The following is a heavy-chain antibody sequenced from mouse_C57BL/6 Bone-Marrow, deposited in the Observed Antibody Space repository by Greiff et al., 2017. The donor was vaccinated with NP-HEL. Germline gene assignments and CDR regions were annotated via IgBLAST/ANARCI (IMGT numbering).Heavy chain of an antibody. CDR1: GYTFTDYY. V-gene: IGHV1-26*01. CDR2: INPNNGGT. CDR3: ARRVGYYYGSSQYYFDY. D-gene: IGHD1-1*01. J-gene: IGHJ2*01. Sequence: VQLQQSGPELVKPGASVKISCKASGYTFTDYYMNWVKQSHGKSLEWIGDINPNNGGTSYNQKFKGKATLTVDKSSSTAYMELRSLTSEDSAVYYCARRVGYYYGSSQYYFDYWGQGTTLTVSS.